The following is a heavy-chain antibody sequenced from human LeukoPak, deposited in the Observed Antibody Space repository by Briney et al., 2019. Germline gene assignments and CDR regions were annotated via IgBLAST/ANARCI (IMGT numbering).Heavy chain of an antibody. D-gene: IGHD6-19*01. CDR3: ARDRALAGTNVDAFDL. V-gene: IGHV1-2*02. CDR1: GYTFTGYY. CDR2: INPDRGGT. J-gene: IGHJ3*01. Sequence: ASVKVSCKASGYTFTGYYMHWVRQAPGQGPEWMGWINPDRGGTKYAQKFQGRFTITRDTSISTAYMELSRLTSDDPAVFYCARDRALAGTNVDAFDLWGQGTVVTVSS.